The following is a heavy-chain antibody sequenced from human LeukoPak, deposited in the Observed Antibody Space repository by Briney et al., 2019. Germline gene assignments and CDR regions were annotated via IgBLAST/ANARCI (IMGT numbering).Heavy chain of an antibody. V-gene: IGHV4-4*07. CDR2: IYTSGST. CDR3: ARSLDDYGWDDY. CDR1: GGSISSYY. Sequence: SETLSLTRTVSGGSISSYYWSWIRQPAGKGLEWIGRIYTSGSTNYNPSLKSRVTMSVDTSKNQFSLKLSSVTAADTAVYYCARSLDDYGWDDYRGQGTLVTVSS. J-gene: IGHJ4*02. D-gene: IGHD4-17*01.